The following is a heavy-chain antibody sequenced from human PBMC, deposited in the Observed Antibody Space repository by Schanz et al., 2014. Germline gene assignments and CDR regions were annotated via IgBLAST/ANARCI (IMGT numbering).Heavy chain of an antibody. CDR1: GGSFSGYY. J-gene: IGHJ4*02. Sequence: QVQLRQWGAGLLRPSETLSLTCAVYGGSFSGYYWTWIRQPPGKRLEWIGEISHSGDTNFNPTLKSRVTISVDTSKSQFSLRMNSLTAADTAIYYCARMYIKLSQLSAFHYFDSWGQGTLVTVSS. CDR2: ISHSGDT. D-gene: IGHD1-1*01. CDR3: ARMYIKLSQLSAFHYFDS. V-gene: IGHV4-34*01.